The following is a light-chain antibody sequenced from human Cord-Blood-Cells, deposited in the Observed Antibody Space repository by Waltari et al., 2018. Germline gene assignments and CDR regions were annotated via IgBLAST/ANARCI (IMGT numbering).Light chain of an antibody. V-gene: IGKV3-20*01. CDR1: QSVSSSY. Sequence: EIVLTQSPGTLSLSPGDRATLPCRASQSVSSSYLAWYQQRPGQAPRLLIYGASSRVTGIPDRFSGSGSGTDFTLTISRLEPEDFAVYYCQQYGSSPLLTFGGGTKVEIK. CDR3: QQYGSSPLLT. CDR2: GAS. J-gene: IGKJ4*01.